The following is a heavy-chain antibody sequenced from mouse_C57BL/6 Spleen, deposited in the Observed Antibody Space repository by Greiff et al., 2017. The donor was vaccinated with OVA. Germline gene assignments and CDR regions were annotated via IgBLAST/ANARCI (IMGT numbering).Heavy chain of an antibody. J-gene: IGHJ2*01. Sequence: QVQLQQSGAELVRPGTSVKVSCKASGYAFTNYLIEWVKQRPGQGLEWIGVINPGSGGTNYNEKFKGKATLTADKSSSTAYMQLSSLTSEDSAVYYCARSAITTVSNFDYWGQGTTLTVSS. D-gene: IGHD1-1*01. CDR1: GYAFTNYL. V-gene: IGHV1-54*01. CDR2: INPGSGGT. CDR3: ARSAITTVSNFDY.